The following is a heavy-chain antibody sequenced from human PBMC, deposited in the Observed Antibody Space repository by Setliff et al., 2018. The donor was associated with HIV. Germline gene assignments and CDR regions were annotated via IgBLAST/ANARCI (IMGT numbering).Heavy chain of an antibody. CDR1: GGTFRTFG. Sequence: SVKVSCKASGGTFRTFGISWVRQAPGQGLEWMGGSIPIFGTAKYAQKFQGRVTITADESTSTAYMELSSLRSEDTAVYYCATNPEMATINYYYYYMGVW. CDR3: ATNPEMATINYYYYYMGV. J-gene: IGHJ6*03. CDR2: SIPIFGTA. V-gene: IGHV1-69*13. D-gene: IGHD5-12*01.